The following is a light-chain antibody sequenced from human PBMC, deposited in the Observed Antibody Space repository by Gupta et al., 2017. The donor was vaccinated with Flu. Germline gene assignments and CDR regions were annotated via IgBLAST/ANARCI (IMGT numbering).Light chain of an antibody. Sequence: DIGMTQSPDSLALSLGERAPTNCKSSQSVLYRLDTKNYLAWYQHKAGQPPKLLIYWASTRTTGVPDRFSGSGSGTDFTLNISRLKPDDVAVYYCHQYDSSLQTFGQGTKVEIK. CDR1: QSVLYRLDTKNY. J-gene: IGKJ1*01. V-gene: IGKV4-1*01. CDR3: HQYDSSLQT. CDR2: WAS.